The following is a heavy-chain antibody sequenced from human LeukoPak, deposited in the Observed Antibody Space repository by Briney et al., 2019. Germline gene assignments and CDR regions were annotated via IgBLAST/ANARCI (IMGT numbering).Heavy chain of an antibody. V-gene: IGHV3-23*01. Sequence: GGSLRLSCAASGFTFSSYAMSWVRQAPGKGLEWVSAISGSGGSTYYADSVKGRFTISRDNAKNSLYLQMNSLRDEDTAVYYCARESFHYFDYWGQGTLVTVSS. D-gene: IGHD3-16*01. CDR1: GFTFSSYA. J-gene: IGHJ4*02. CDR2: ISGSGGST. CDR3: ARESFHYFDY.